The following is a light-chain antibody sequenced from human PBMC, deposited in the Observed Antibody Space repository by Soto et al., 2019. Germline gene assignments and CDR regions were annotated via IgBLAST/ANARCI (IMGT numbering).Light chain of an antibody. CDR1: RPSSIN. V-gene: IGKV3D-11*03. CDR3: QQYGSSPCT. CDR2: DVS. Sequence: VVNHSRPPLSFSTVDTAPLSFSARRPSSINLAWYQQKPGQAPRLLIYDVSNRATGIPARFSGSGSGTDFTLTISSLEAEDFAVYYCQQYGSSPCTFGQGTKVDIK. J-gene: IGKJ1*01.